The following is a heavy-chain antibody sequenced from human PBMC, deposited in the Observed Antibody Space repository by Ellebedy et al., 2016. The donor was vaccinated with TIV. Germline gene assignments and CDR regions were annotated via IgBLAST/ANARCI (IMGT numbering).Heavy chain of an antibody. J-gene: IGHJ4*02. CDR2: IRYDGSNK. Sequence: PGGSLRLSCVASGFTFSSYGMHWVRQAPGKGLEWVAGIRYDGSNKYYADSVRGRFTMSRDKSKNTLYLQMNSLRADDTALYYCAKDPYHNGSGTHAYFDYWGQGTLVTVSS. D-gene: IGHD3-10*01. CDR3: AKDPYHNGSGTHAYFDY. V-gene: IGHV3-30*02. CDR1: GFTFSSYG.